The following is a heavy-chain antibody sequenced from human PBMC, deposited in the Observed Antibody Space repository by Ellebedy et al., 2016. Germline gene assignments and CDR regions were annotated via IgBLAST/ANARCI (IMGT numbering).Heavy chain of an antibody. CDR2: ISWDGGST. Sequence: GGSLRLSXAASGFTFDDYAMHWVRQAPGKGLEWVSLISWDGGSTYYADSVKGRFTISRDNSKNSLYLQMNSLRAEDTALYYCAKEVAGIGNYFDYWGQGTLVTVSS. CDR3: AKEVAGIGNYFDY. V-gene: IGHV3-43D*03. J-gene: IGHJ4*02. CDR1: GFTFDDYA. D-gene: IGHD6-19*01.